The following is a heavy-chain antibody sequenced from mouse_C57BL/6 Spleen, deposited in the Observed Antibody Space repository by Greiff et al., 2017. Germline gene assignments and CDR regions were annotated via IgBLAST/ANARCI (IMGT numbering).Heavy chain of an antibody. D-gene: IGHD2-10*01. CDR2: IDPSDSYP. CDR3: ARSYSRTMDY. V-gene: IGHV1-69*01. CDR1: GYTFTSYW. J-gene: IGHJ4*01. Sequence: QVQLQQPGAELVMPGASVKLSCKASGYTFTSYWMHWVKQRPGQGLEWIGEIDPSDSYPNYNQKFKGKSTLTVDKSSSTAYMQLSSLTSEDSAVYYCARSYSRTMDYWGQGTSVTVSS.